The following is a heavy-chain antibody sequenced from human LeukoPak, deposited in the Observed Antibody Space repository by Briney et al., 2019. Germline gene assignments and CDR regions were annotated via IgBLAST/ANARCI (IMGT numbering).Heavy chain of an antibody. Sequence: PGGSLRLSCAASGFAFNSYWMSWVRQTPGKGLEWVATMDGGGSATYYVDSVKGRFTITRDNAKNSLFLQMNSLRAEGTALYYCANEEWYRFDYWGQGTLVTVPS. J-gene: IGHJ4*02. CDR1: GFAFNSYW. CDR3: ANEEWYRFDY. CDR2: MDGGGSAT. V-gene: IGHV3-7*03. D-gene: IGHD2-8*01.